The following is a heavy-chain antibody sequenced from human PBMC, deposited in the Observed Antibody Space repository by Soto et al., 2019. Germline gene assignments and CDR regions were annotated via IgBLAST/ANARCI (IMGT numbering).Heavy chain of an antibody. CDR2: INPSGGGT. CDR3: ARSQEVVVVPAAPIDY. Sequence: ASVKVSCKTSGYTFSNYYIDWVRQAPGQGLEWMGRINPSGGGTSYAQKFQGRVTMTRVTSTSTVYMDLSSLRSEDTAVYYCARSQEVVVVPAAPIDYWGQGTLVTVSS. J-gene: IGHJ4*02. CDR1: GYTFSNYY. V-gene: IGHV1-46*01. D-gene: IGHD2-2*01.